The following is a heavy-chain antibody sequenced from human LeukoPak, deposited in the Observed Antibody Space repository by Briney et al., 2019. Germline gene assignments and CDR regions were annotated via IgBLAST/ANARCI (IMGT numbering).Heavy chain of an antibody. V-gene: IGHV3-48*04. CDR3: ARIGIVGSYPTYYYYMDV. CDR1: GFTFNSYN. CDR2: IVPSSATI. D-gene: IGHD1-26*01. J-gene: IGHJ6*03. Sequence: GGSPRLSCAASGFTFNSYNMNWVRQAPGKGLEWVSYIVPSSATIYYADSVKGRFIVSRDNAKNSLYLQMNSLRAEDTAVYYCARIGIVGSYPTYYYYMDVWGKGTTVTVSS.